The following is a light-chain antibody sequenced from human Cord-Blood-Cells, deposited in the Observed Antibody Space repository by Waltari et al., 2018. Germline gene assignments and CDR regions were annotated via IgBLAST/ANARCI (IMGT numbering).Light chain of an antibody. CDR1: QSISSY. CDR2: AAS. Sequence: DTQMTQSPPSPSAPAGDRVTITCRASQSISSYFNWYQQKPGKAPNLLIYAASSLQSGVPSRCDGSGSGTDFTLTISSLQREGCATHYCQQRYRTFGQGTKVEIK. V-gene: IGKV1-39*01. J-gene: IGKJ1*01. CDR3: QQRYRT.